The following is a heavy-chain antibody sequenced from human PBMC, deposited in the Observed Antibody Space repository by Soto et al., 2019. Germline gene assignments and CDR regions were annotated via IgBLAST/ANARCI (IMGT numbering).Heavy chain of an antibody. D-gene: IGHD3-10*01. CDR3: EGITWFRGLDV. CDR1: GDSVSSNSAA. Sequence: SQTLSLTCVISGDSVSSNSAAWIWIRQSPSRGLEWLGRTYYKSKWNNDYALSVKSRITISPDTSQNLFSLDLDSVTPEDTAVYYCEGITWFRGLDVWGQGTPVTVSS. V-gene: IGHV6-1*01. J-gene: IGHJ6*02. CDR2: TYYKSKWNN.